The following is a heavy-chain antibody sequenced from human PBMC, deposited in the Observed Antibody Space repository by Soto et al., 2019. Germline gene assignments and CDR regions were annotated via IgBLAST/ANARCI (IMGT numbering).Heavy chain of an antibody. CDR3: ARPFLSYNWFEP. CDR1: GGTFSSYA. J-gene: IGHJ5*02. Sequence: QLQLMQSGAEVKKPGSSVKVSCKASGGTFSSYAISWLRQAPGQGLEWMGGIIPSFDTPNYAQKFQGRVKITTDESTSTAYMELSSLRSEDTAVYYCARPFLSYNWFEPWGQGTLVTVSS. D-gene: IGHD3-3*02. CDR2: IIPSFDTP. V-gene: IGHV1-69*01.